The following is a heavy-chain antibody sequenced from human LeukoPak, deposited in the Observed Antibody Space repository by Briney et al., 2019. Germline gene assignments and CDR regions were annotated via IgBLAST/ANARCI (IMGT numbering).Heavy chain of an antibody. CDR1: GFTFSSYA. D-gene: IGHD3-16*02. V-gene: IGHV3-23*01. CDR3: ARDMRVITFGGVIVTHGMDV. J-gene: IGHJ6*02. CDR2: ISGSGGSR. Sequence: GGSLRLSCAVSGFTFSSYAMGWVRQAPGKGLEWVSVISGSGGSRYYADSVKGRFTISRDTSKNTLYLQMNSLRAEDTAVYYCARDMRVITFGGVIVTHGMDVWGQGTMVTVSS.